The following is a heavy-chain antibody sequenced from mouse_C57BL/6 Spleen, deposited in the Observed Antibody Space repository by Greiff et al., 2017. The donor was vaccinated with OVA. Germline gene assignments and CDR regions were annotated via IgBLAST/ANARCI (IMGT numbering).Heavy chain of an antibody. Sequence: QVQLKESGPGLAAPSQSLSITCTVSGFSLTSYGVHWVRQPPGKGLEWLVVIWSDGSTTYNSALKSRLSISKDNSKSQVFLKMNSLQTDDTAMYYCARQADYGSSYWYFDVWGTGTTVTVSS. J-gene: IGHJ1*03. CDR1: GFSLTSYG. CDR3: ARQADYGSSYWYFDV. D-gene: IGHD1-1*01. V-gene: IGHV2-6-1*01. CDR2: IWSDGST.